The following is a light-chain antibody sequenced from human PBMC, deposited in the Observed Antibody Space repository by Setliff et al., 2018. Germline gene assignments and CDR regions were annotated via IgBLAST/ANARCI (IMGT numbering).Light chain of an antibody. J-gene: IGLJ2*01. Sequence: LAQPASVSGSPGQSITISCTGTSSDVGGYNSVSWYQQHPDKAPKPIIYDVTTRPSGVSNRFSGSKSGNTASLTISGLQAEDEADYYCSSYTSSTTLVFGGGTKGTVL. CDR3: SSYTSSTTLV. CDR2: DVT. CDR1: SSDVGGYNS. V-gene: IGLV2-14*01.